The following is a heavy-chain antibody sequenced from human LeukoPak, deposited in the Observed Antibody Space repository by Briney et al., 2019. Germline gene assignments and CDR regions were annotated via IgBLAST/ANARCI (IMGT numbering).Heavy chain of an antibody. CDR2: IYHSGST. D-gene: IGHD3-10*01. Sequence: SGTLSLTCAVSGGSISSSNWWSWVRQPPGKGLEWIGEIYHSGSTNYNPSLKSRVTISVDKSKNQFSLKLSSVTAADTAVYYCARDGVEILWFGELRSNWFDPWGQGTLVTVSS. CDR3: ARDGVEILWFGELRSNWFDP. J-gene: IGHJ5*02. V-gene: IGHV4-4*02. CDR1: GGSISSSNW.